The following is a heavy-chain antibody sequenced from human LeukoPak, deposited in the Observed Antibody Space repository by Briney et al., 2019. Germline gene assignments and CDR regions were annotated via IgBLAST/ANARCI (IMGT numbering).Heavy chain of an antibody. CDR3: ARGIQPNYYYASKPYFDY. J-gene: IGHJ4*02. D-gene: IGHD3-10*01. CDR2: INPYTGGT. Sequence: ASVKVSCKASGYTFNDYHIHWVRQAPGQGLEWVGWINPYTGGTKYAQIFQGSVTMTRDTSIRTAYMELNRLRSDDAAVYYCARGIQPNYYYASKPYFDYWGQGTLVTVSS. CDR1: GYTFNDYH. V-gene: IGHV1-2*02.